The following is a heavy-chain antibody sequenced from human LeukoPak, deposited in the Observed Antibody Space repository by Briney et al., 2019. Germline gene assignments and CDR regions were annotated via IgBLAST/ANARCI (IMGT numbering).Heavy chain of an antibody. CDR1: GFTYSSYW. CDR3: ARDPLSSTSRIAAAT. CDR2: INNDGSST. D-gene: IGHD6-13*01. V-gene: IGHV3-74*01. Sequence: GGSLRLSCAASGFTYSSYWMHWVRQAPGKGLVGVSRINNDGSSTSYADSVKGRFTISRDNAKNTLYLQMNSLRAEDTAVYYCARDPLSSTSRIAAATWGQGALVTVSS. J-gene: IGHJ5*02.